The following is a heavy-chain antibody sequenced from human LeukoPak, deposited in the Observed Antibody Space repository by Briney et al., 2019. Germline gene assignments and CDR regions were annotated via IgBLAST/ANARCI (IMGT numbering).Heavy chain of an antibody. D-gene: IGHD6-6*01. CDR1: GYTFTSYA. CDR2: IIPIFGTA. Sequence: ASVKVSCKASGYTFTSYAMNWVRQAPGQGLEWMGGIIPIFGTANYAQKFQGRVTITADESTSTAYMELSSLRSEDTAVYYCASGGSSSDAFDYWGQGTLVTVSS. V-gene: IGHV1-69*13. J-gene: IGHJ4*02. CDR3: ASGGSSSDAFDY.